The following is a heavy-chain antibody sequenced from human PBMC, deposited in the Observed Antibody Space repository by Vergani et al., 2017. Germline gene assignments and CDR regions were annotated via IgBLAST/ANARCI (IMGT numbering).Heavy chain of an antibody. V-gene: IGHV4-34*01. CDR1: GGSFSGYY. D-gene: IGHD5-24*01. CDR2: INHSGST. CDR3: ARARGGGYNSY. Sequence: QVQLQQWGAGLLKPSETLSLTCAVYGGSFSGYYWSWTRQPPGKGLEWIGEINHSGSTNYNPSLKSRVTISVDTSKNQVSLKLSSVTAADTAVYYCARARGGGYNSYWGQGTLVTVSS. J-gene: IGHJ4*02.